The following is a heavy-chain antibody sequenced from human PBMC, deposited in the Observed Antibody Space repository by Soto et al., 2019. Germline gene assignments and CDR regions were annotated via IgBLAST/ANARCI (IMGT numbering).Heavy chain of an antibody. CDR2: ISGNSNFI. Sequence: DVQLVESGGGLVKRGGSLRLSCAASGFYFSTYSMNWVRQAPGKGLEWVSSISGNSNFIYYADSVKGRFTISRDNAKNSLYLRMSSLRAEDTAVYYCARSRGGSGYLFALDLWGQGTMVTVSS. CDR1: GFYFSTYS. V-gene: IGHV3-21*01. J-gene: IGHJ3*01. CDR3: ARSRGGSGYLFALDL. D-gene: IGHD3-22*01.